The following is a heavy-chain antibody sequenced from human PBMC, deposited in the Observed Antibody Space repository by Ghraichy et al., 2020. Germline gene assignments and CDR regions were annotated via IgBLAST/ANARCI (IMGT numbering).Heavy chain of an antibody. J-gene: IGHJ5*02. D-gene: IGHD3-3*01. V-gene: IGHV4-39*07. CDR3: ARGEGRITIFGVVSKGPNNWFDP. Sequence: SETLSLTCTVSGGSISSSSYYWGWIRQPPGKGLEWIGSIYYSGSTYYNPSLKSRVTISVDTSKNQFSLKLSFVTAADTAVYYCARGEGRITIFGVVSKGPNNWFDPWGQGTLVTVSS. CDR1: GGSISSSSYY. CDR2: IYYSGST.